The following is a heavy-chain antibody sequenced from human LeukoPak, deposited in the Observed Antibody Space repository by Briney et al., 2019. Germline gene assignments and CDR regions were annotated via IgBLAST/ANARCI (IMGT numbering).Heavy chain of an antibody. J-gene: IGHJ4*02. CDR3: ARESDY. CDR1: GGSISGYY. Sequence: SETLSLTCTVSGGSISGYYWSWIRQPPGKGLEWIGSIYYSGSTYYNPSLKSRVTISVDTSKNQFSLKLSSVTAADTAVYYCARESDYWGQGTLVTVSS. CDR2: IYYSGST. V-gene: IGHV4-59*12.